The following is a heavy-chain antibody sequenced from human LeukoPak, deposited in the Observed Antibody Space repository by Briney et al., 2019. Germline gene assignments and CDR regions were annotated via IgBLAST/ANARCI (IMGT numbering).Heavy chain of an antibody. CDR2: MNPNSGNT. J-gene: IGHJ4*02. CDR1: GYTFTSYD. Sequence: ASVKVSCKASGYTFTSYDINWVRQATGQGLEWMGWMNPNSGNTGYAQKFQGRVTMTRNTSISTAYMELSSLRSEDTAVYYCVLISGRHYYFDYWGQGTLVTVSS. CDR3: VLISGRHYYFDY. V-gene: IGHV1-8*01. D-gene: IGHD6-19*01.